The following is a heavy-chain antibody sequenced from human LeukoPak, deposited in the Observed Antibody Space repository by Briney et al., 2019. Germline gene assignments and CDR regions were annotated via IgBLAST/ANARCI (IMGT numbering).Heavy chain of an antibody. Sequence: GGSLRLSCAASGFTFSSYSMNWVRQAPGKGLEWVSSISSSSSYIYYADSVKGRVTISRDNAKNSLYLQMNSLRAEDTALYYCAVDFWSGHDYWGQGTLVTVSS. CDR3: AVDFWSGHDY. CDR2: ISSSSSYI. CDR1: GFTFSSYS. V-gene: IGHV3-21*01. D-gene: IGHD3-3*01. J-gene: IGHJ4*02.